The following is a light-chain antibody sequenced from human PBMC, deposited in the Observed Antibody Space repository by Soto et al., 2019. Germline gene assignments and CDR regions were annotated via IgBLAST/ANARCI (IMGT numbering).Light chain of an antibody. Sequence: DIQMTQSPSTLSASLGDRVTITCRASQNIRSRLAWYQQKPEKAPKLLIYDASRLESGVPSRFSGSGFGTEFTLTITGLQSDVFATYHCQQYNSYSPTFGGGTKVEI. CDR2: DAS. J-gene: IGKJ4*01. V-gene: IGKV1-5*01. CDR1: QNIRSR. CDR3: QQYNSYSPT.